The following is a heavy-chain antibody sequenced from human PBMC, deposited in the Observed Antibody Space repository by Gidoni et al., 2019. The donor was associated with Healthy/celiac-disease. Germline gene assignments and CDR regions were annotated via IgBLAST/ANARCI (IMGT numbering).Heavy chain of an antibody. CDR3: ARDLSSSLDY. Sequence: QVQLVGSGGGVVQPGRSLRLSCAASGFTFSSYGMHWVRQAPGKGLEGVAVIWYDGSNKYYADSVKGRFTISRDNSKNTLYLQMNSLRAEDTAVYYCARDLSSSLDYWGQGTLVTVSS. CDR2: IWYDGSNK. D-gene: IGHD6-13*01. J-gene: IGHJ4*02. V-gene: IGHV3-33*01. CDR1: GFTFSSYG.